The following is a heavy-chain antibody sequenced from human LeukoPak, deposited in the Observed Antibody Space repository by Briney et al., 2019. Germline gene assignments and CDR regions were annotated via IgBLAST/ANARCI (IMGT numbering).Heavy chain of an antibody. CDR1: GGTFISYA. D-gene: IGHD3-16*02. CDR2: VSAYNGNT. V-gene: IGHV1-18*01. CDR3: ARDRLGRLGELSMEY. Sequence: ASVEVSCKASGGTFISYAISWVRQAPGQGLEWMGWVSAYNGNTNYAQKLQGRVTMTTDTSTSTAYMELRSLRSDDTAVYYCARDRLGRLGELSMEYWGQGTLVTVSS. J-gene: IGHJ4*02.